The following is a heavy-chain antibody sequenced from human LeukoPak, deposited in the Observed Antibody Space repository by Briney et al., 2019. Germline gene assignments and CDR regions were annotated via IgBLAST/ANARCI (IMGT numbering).Heavy chain of an antibody. V-gene: IGHV3-30*04. CDR1: GFTFSSYV. Sequence: GGSLRLSCAASGFTFSSYVMHWVRQAPGKGLERVAIISYDGSNEYYADSVKGRFTISRDNAKNSLYLQMNSLRAEDTAVYYCARELPQAYCGGDCSKRFDYWGQGTLVTVSS. CDR3: ARELPQAYCGGDCSKRFDY. CDR2: ISYDGSNE. J-gene: IGHJ4*02. D-gene: IGHD2-21*02.